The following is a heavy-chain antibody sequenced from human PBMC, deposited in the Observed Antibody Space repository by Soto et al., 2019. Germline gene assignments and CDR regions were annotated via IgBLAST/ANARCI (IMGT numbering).Heavy chain of an antibody. CDR1: GFSLSTSGVG. Sequence: QITLKESGPTLVKPTQTLTLTCTFSGFSLSTSGVGVGWIRQPPGKALEWLALIYWNDDKRYSPSLKSRLTITKDTSKNRVVLTMTNMDPVDTATYYCAHEVGSCAFDYWGQGTLVTVSS. CDR3: AHEVGSCAFDY. CDR2: IYWNDDK. J-gene: IGHJ4*02. V-gene: IGHV2-5*01. D-gene: IGHD3-10*01.